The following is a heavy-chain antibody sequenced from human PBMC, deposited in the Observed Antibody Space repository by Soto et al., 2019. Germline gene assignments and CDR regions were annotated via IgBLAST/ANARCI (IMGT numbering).Heavy chain of an antibody. CDR1: GYTFTGYY. CDR2: INPETGGT. Sequence: QVQLVQSGADVKTPGASVRVSCKASGYTFTGYYVHWVREAPGQGLEWMGWINPETGGTSYAPKFQGRVTLSRDTSINTAYLELSRLRFDDAAVYFCARERYQVISDGMDVWGQGTTVTVSS. D-gene: IGHD2-2*01. V-gene: IGHV1-2*02. J-gene: IGHJ6*02. CDR3: ARERYQVISDGMDV.